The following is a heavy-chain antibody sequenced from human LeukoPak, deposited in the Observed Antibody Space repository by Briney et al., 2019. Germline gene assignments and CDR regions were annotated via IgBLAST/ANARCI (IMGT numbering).Heavy chain of an antibody. CDR1: GFTFSSYG. D-gene: IGHD3-22*01. CDR2: IWYDGSNK. Sequence: GGSLRLSCAASGFTFSSYGMHWVRQAPGKGLEWVAVIWYDGSNKYYADSVKGRFTISRDNSKNTLYLQMNSLRAEDTAVYYCARAQSQYYYDTSGYSTIYYFDYWGQGTLVTVSS. J-gene: IGHJ4*02. V-gene: IGHV3-33*01. CDR3: ARAQSQYYYDTSGYSTIYYFDY.